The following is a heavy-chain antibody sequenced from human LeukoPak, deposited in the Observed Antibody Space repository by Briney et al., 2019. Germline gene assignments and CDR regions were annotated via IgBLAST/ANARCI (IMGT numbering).Heavy chain of an antibody. CDR2: IREDGSEI. Sequence: GGSLRLSCVGSGFTFNTYWMNWVRQAPGKGLEWVANIREDGSEIYYLDSVKGRFTIFRDNAKNSLYLQMDSLRAEDTALYYCAIGDSTYYYDSSGEADYWGQGTLVTVSS. V-gene: IGHV3-7*03. CDR3: AIGDSTYYYDSSGEADY. J-gene: IGHJ4*02. CDR1: GFTFNTYW. D-gene: IGHD3-22*01.